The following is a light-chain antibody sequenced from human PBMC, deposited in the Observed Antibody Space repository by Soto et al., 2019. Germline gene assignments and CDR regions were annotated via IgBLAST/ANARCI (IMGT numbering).Light chain of an antibody. CDR3: AAWDDSLNGYV. J-gene: IGLJ1*01. Sequence: QPVLTQPPSASGTPGQRVTISCSGRSSNIGSNTVNWYQQLPGTAPKLLIYSNNQRPSGVPDRISGSKSGTSASLAISGLQSEDEADYYCAAWDDSLNGYVFGTGTKVTVL. CDR2: SNN. V-gene: IGLV1-44*01. CDR1: SSNIGSNT.